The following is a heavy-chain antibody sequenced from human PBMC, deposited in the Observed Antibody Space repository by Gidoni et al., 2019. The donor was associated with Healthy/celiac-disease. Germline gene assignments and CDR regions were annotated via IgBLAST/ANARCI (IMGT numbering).Heavy chain of an antibody. D-gene: IGHD4-17*01. V-gene: IGHV3-20*04. Sequence: EVQLVESVGGVVRPGGSLRPSCAASGLPFDDYGMSWVRQAPGKGLGWVSGINWNGGSTGYADSVKGRFTIARDNAKNSLYLQMNSLRAEDTALYYCARSLDDYGDYDYWGQGTLVTVSS. J-gene: IGHJ4*02. CDR3: ARSLDDYGDYDY. CDR2: INWNGGST. CDR1: GLPFDDYG.